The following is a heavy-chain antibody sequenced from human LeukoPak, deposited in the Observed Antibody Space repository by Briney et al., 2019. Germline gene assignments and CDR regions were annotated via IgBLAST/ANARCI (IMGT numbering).Heavy chain of an antibody. D-gene: IGHD3-10*01. CDR3: AGGRRVRGAYDGYYFDY. CDR2: IRYDGNNK. J-gene: IGHJ4*02. CDR1: GFTFSSYG. V-gene: IGHV3-30*02. Sequence: GGSLRLSCAASGFTFSSYGMHWVRQAPGKGLEWVAFIRYDGNNKYYADSVKGRFTISRDNSKNTLYLQMSSLRAEDTAVYYCAGGRRVRGAYDGYYFDYWGQGTLVTVSS.